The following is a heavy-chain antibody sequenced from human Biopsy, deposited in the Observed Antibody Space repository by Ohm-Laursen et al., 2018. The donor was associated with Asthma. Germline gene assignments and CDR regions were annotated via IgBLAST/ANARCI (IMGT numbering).Heavy chain of an antibody. CDR2: IYSGGTS. J-gene: IGHJ4*02. V-gene: IGHV3-53*01. CDR3: ARGDSSGWSHYYFDY. Sequence: SLRLSCAASGFTFSSSGMHWVRQAPGKGLEWVSVIYSGGTSHTADSVRGRFTISRDFSKNTLHLQMHSLRVEDTAVYYCARGDSSGWSHYYFDYWGQGTLVTVSS. CDR1: GFTFSSSG. D-gene: IGHD6-19*01.